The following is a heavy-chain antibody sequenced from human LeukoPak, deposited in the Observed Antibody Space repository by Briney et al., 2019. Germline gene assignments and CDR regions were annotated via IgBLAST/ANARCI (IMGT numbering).Heavy chain of an antibody. CDR2: ISYSGST. CDR3: ARLTDSPTYYDDTSAYYYYFDY. V-gene: IGHV4-59*01. D-gene: IGHD3-22*01. CDR1: GGSISRNK. J-gene: IGHJ4*02. Sequence: SETLSLTCTLSGGSISRNKWNWIRQPPGKGLEWLGYISYSGSTNSNPSLTSRISFSVDRSKNQFSLRLTSVTAADTAVYFCARLTDSPTYYDDTSAYYYYFDYWGQGTQVTVSS.